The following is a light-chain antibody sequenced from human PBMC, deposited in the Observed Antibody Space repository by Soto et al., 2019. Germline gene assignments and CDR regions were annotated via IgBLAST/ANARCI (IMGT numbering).Light chain of an antibody. Sequence: SALAQPASVSGSPGQSITISCTGTSSDVGGYNYVSWCQQHPGKAPKLMIYDVSNRPSGVSNRFSGSKSGNTASLTISGLQAEDEADYYCSSYTSSSTPYVFGTGTKVTVL. J-gene: IGLJ1*01. V-gene: IGLV2-14*01. CDR3: SSYTSSSTPYV. CDR1: SSDVGGYNY. CDR2: DVS.